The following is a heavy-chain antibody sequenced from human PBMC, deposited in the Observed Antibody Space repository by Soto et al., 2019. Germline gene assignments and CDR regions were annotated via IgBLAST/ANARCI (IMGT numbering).Heavy chain of an antibody. Sequence: QVQLQESGPGLVKPSQTLSLTCTVSGGSISSGGYYWSWIRQHPGKGLEWIGYIYYSGSTYYNPPLKSRVTIAVDTSKNQFSRKLSSVTAADTAVYYCARDPDYYGSGSYPGGMDVWGQGTTVTVSS. V-gene: IGHV4-31*03. CDR3: ARDPDYYGSGSYPGGMDV. J-gene: IGHJ6*02. D-gene: IGHD3-10*01. CDR1: GGSISSGGYY. CDR2: IYYSGST.